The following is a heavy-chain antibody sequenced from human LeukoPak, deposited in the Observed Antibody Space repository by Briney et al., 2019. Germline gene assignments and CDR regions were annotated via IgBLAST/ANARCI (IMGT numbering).Heavy chain of an antibody. D-gene: IGHD2-15*01. CDR2: ISRSGTYI. Sequence: GGSLRLSCAASGFTFSSFGMHWVRQAPGKGLEWVSSISRSGTYIHYADSLKGRFTLSRDNAKNLLFLQMDSLRAEDTAVYYCAKDRDIVVVPAAHPNYFDSWGQGTLVTVSS. V-gene: IGHV3-21*01. CDR1: GFTFSSFG. J-gene: IGHJ4*02. CDR3: AKDRDIVVVPAAHPNYFDS.